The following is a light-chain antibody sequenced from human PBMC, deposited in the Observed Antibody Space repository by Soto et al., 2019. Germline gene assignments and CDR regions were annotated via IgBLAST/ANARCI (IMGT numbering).Light chain of an antibody. CDR2: GAI. Sequence: EIVMTQSPATLSVSPEDRVNLSCRASQNVRRNIAWYQQKPGQAPSLLIFGAITRATGIPARFSGSGSGTEFTLTISSLQSEDSAIYYCQHYNVWPPWTFGQGTKV. CDR3: QHYNVWPPWT. CDR1: QNVRRN. V-gene: IGKV3-15*01. J-gene: IGKJ1*01.